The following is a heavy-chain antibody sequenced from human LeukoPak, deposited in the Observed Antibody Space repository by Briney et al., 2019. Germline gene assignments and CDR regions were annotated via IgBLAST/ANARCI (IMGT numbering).Heavy chain of an antibody. CDR1: GFAVGSNY. CDR2: IYSGGSR. J-gene: IGHJ4*02. CDR3: ARQVTVTTPYYFDY. Sequence: TGGSLRLSCVASGFAVGSNYMSWVRQAPGKGLEWVSIIYSGGSRYYADSVKGRFTISRDISQNTLFLEMNSLRVEDTAVYYCARQVTVTTPYYFDYWGQGTLVTVSS. V-gene: IGHV3-66*04. D-gene: IGHD4-17*01.